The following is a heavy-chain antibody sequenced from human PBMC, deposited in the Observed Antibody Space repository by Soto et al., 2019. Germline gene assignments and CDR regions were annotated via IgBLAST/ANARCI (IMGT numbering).Heavy chain of an antibody. CDR2: ISSSSSTI. V-gene: IGHV3-48*02. D-gene: IGHD4-17*01. J-gene: IGHJ3*02. CDR3: ASHDYGDRGSAFDI. Sequence: HPGGSLRLSCAASGFTFSSYSMNWVRQAPGKGLEWVSYISSSSSTIYYADSVKGRFTISRDNAKNSLYLQMNSLRDEDTAVYYCASHDYGDRGSAFDIWGQGTMVTVS. CDR1: GFTFSSYS.